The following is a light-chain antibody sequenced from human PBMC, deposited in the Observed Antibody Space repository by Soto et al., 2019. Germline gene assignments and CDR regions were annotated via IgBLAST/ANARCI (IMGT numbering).Light chain of an antibody. J-gene: IGLJ3*02. CDR2: DVT. V-gene: IGLV2-11*01. Sequence: QSVLTQPASVSGPPGQSIVISCNGSSSDVGNYNYVSWYQQHPDKAPKLMIYDVTKRPSGVPDRFSASKSGNTASLTISGLQAEDEADYYCCSYAGRFSWVFGGGTKLTVL. CDR3: CSYAGRFSWV. CDR1: SSDVGNYNY.